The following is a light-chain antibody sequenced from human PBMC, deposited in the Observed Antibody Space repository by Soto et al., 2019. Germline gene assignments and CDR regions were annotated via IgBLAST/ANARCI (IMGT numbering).Light chain of an antibody. V-gene: IGLV2-23*03. CDR3: CSYAGTHTFVI. J-gene: IGLJ2*01. Sequence: QSALTQPASVSGSPGQSITISCTGTSSDVGSYNLVSWYQQHPGKAPKLMIYEGSKRPSGVSNRFSGSKSGNTASLTISGLQSEDEAEYYCCSYAGTHTFVIFGAGTKLTVL. CDR1: SSDVGSYNL. CDR2: EGS.